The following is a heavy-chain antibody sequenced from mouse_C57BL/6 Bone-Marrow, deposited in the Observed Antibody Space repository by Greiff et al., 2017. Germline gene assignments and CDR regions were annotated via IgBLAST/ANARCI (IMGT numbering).Heavy chain of an antibody. CDR3: TTYSSGAWFAY. CDR1: GFNIKDDY. CDR2: SDPENGDT. D-gene: IGHD3-2*02. J-gene: IGHJ3*01. V-gene: IGHV14-4*01. Sequence: VQLKESGAELVRPGASVTLSCTASGFNIKDDYMHWVKQRPEQGLEWIGWSDPENGDTDYASKFQGKATITANTSSNTAYLPLSSLTSEDTAVYYCTTYSSGAWFAYWGQGALVTVSA.